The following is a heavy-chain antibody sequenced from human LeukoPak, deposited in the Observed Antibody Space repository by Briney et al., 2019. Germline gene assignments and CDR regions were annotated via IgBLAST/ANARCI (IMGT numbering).Heavy chain of an antibody. V-gene: IGHV4-34*01. D-gene: IGHD3-10*01. Sequence: SETLSLTCAVYGGSFSDYYWSWIRQPPGKGLEWIGEINDSGSTKYNPSLKSRVTISVDTSKNQFSLKLSSVTAADTAVYYCARGLHYYGSGSYYYFAYWGQGTLVTVSS. CDR1: GGSFSDYY. CDR3: ARGLHYYGSGSYYYFAY. CDR2: INDSGST. J-gene: IGHJ4*02.